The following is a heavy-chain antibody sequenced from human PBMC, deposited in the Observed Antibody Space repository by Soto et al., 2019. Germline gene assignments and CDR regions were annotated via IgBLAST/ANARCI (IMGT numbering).Heavy chain of an antibody. J-gene: IGHJ4*02. CDR2: IYHSGTT. V-gene: IGHV4-4*02. CDR1: GASIASSYW. Sequence: TLSLTCVVSGASIASSYWWSWVRQPPGKGLEWIGEIYHSGTTNYNPSLNSRVTILQDKSNNQFSLRLDSVTAAGTAVYYCARYDFGIFDKWGQGTLVTVSS. D-gene: IGHD4-17*01. CDR3: ARYDFGIFDK.